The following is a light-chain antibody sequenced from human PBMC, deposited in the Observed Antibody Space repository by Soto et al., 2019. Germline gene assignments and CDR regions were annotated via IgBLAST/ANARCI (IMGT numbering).Light chain of an antibody. Sequence: DIVMTQSPDSLAVSLGERATINCKSSQSILYRSNNKNQLAWYQQKPGQPPKLLMYWASTRQSGVPDRFSGSESGTDFTLTISSLQAEDVAVYYCQQYNSPPYTFGQGTKLEI. V-gene: IGKV4-1*01. CDR1: QSILYRSNNKNQ. J-gene: IGKJ2*01. CDR3: QQYNSPPYT. CDR2: WAS.